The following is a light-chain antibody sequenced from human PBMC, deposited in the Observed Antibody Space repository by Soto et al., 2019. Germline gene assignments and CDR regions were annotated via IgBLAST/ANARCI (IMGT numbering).Light chain of an antibody. CDR2: DAS. CDR1: QSVSSSY. V-gene: IGKV3-20*01. J-gene: IGKJ2*01. CDR3: QQYDSSLMFT. Sequence: EIVLTQSPGTLSLSPGERATLSCRASQSVSSSYLAGYQQKPGQAPRLLIYDASSRATGIPDRFSGSGSGTDFTLTISRLEPEDFAVYYCQQYDSSLMFTFGQGTKLEIK.